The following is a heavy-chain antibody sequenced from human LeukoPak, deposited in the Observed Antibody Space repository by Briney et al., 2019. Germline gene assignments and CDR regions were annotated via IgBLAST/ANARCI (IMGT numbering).Heavy chain of an antibody. CDR3: AKAIGGRRLQPYL. V-gene: IGHV3-23*01. Sequence: GGSLRLSCAASGFTFSSYWMSWVRQAPGKGLEWVSAVSHSGTDTYYADSVKGRFTISRDNSKNTLYLQMSSLRAEDTALYYCAKAIGGRRLQPYLWGQGTLVTVSS. CDR2: VSHSGTDT. D-gene: IGHD5-24*01. J-gene: IGHJ5*02. CDR1: GFTFSSYW.